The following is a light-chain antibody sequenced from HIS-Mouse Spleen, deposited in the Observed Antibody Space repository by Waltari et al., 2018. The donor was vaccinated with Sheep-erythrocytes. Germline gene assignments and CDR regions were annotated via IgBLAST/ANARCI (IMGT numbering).Light chain of an antibody. CDR3: CSYAGSSTPWV. CDR2: EGS. J-gene: IGLJ3*02. CDR1: SSDVGSYKV. V-gene: IGLV2-23*01. Sequence: QSALTQPASVSGSPGQSITISCTGTSSDVGSYKVVPWYQQHPGKAPKLMIYEGSKRPSGVSNRFSGSKSGNTASLTISGLQAEDEADYYCCSYAGSSTPWVFGGGTKLTVL.